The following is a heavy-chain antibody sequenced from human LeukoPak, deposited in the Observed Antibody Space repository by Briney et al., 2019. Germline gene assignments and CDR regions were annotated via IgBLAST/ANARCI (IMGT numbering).Heavy chain of an antibody. CDR2: INPNSGGT. CDR1: GYTFTGYY. V-gene: IGHV1-2*02. Sequence: GASVKVSCKASGYTFTGYYMHWVRQAPGQGLEWMGWINPNSGGTNYAQKFQGRVTMTRDTSISTAYMELSRLRSDDTAVYYCAREDGVGYDILTGYYPIVYWGQGTLVTVSS. D-gene: IGHD3-9*01. J-gene: IGHJ4*02. CDR3: AREDGVGYDILTGYYPIVY.